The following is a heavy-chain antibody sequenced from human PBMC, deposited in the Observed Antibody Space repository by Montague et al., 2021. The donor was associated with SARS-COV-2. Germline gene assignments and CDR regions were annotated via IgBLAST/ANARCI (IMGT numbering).Heavy chain of an antibody. J-gene: IGHJ6*02. D-gene: IGHD1-26*01. V-gene: IGHV3-53*01. Sequence: SLRLSCAASGFTVSDNFVSWVRQAPGKGLEWVAVVYSGGSTLYADSVKGRFYIYRDASKNALHLQMNNLRAEDTAVYYCAGDSAIVRPKTEYGMDVWGQGATVTVSS. CDR2: VYSGGST. CDR3: AGDSAIVRPKTEYGMDV. CDR1: GFTVSDNF.